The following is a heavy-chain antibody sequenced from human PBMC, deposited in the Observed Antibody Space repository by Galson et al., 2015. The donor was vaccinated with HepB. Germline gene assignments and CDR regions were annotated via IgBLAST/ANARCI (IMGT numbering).Heavy chain of an antibody. CDR1: GDSVSSNTAA. CDR2: TYYRSKWYS. V-gene: IGHV6-1*01. CDR3: AREDIVLVPAALGY. Sequence: CAISGDSVSSNTAAWNWIRQSPSRGPEWLGRTYYRSKWYSDYPVFVQGRITIKADTSRNQFSLHLNSVTPEDTAVYYCAREDIVLVPAALGYWGQGTPVTVSS. D-gene: IGHD2-2*01. J-gene: IGHJ4*02.